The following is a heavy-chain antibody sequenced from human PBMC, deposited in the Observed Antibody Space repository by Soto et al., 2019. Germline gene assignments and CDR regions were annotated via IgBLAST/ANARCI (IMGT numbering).Heavy chain of an antibody. V-gene: IGHV4-39*01. CDR2: ISYSGIT. Sequence: SETLSLTCTVSGGSVSSSSYYWGWIRQPPGKGLEWIGTISYSGITYYNPSLKSRITISVDTSKNQFSLKLSSVTATDTAVYYCATLYGDYVSYWGQGTLVTVSS. CDR1: GGSVSSSSYY. CDR3: ATLYGDYVSY. J-gene: IGHJ4*02. D-gene: IGHD4-17*01.